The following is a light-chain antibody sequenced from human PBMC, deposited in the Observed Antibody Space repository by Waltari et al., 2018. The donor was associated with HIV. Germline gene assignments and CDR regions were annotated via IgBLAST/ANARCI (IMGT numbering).Light chain of an antibody. V-gene: IGKV1-17*01. CDR2: SAS. CDR1: QGIRND. Sequence: DIQMTQSPSSLSASVGDRVTITCRASQGIRNDLGWYQQKPGTPPRRLIYSASTLQTGVSSRFSGSGSWTEFTLTISSLQPEDSATYYCLQHYDYPRSFGQGTKLGI. J-gene: IGKJ2*01. CDR3: LQHYDYPRS.